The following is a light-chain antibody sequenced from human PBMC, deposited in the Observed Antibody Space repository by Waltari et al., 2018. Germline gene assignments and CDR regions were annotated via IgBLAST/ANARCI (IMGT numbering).Light chain of an antibody. V-gene: IGKV1-5*03. CDR1: QSISSW. CDR2: KAS. Sequence: DIQMTQSPSTLSASVGDRVTITCRASQSISSWLAWYQQKPGKAPKPLIYKASSLESGVPSRFSGSGSGTEFTLTISSLQPDDFATYYCQQFHSYPVTLGGGTKVEIK. J-gene: IGKJ4*01. CDR3: QQFHSYPVT.